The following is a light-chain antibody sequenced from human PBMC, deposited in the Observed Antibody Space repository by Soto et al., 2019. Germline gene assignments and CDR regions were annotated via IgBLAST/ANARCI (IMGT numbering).Light chain of an antibody. CDR1: SDDVGAYNS. CDR3: CSSAPESTYV. CDR2: KGT. J-gene: IGLJ1*01. Sequence: QSVLAQPASVSGSPGQSITISCTGTSDDVGAYNSVSWYQQLPRKAPQVILYKGTQRPSGVSSRFSGPTSGNAASLTISGLQADDEADYFCCSSAPESTYVFGTGTKVTVL. V-gene: IGLV2-23*01.